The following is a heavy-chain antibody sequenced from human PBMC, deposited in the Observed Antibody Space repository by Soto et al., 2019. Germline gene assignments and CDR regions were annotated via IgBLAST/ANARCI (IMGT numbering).Heavy chain of an antibody. V-gene: IGHV2-5*02. CDR2: IYWDDDK. CDR1: GFSLTTSGVG. D-gene: IGHD3-3*01. J-gene: IGHJ4*02. Sequence: QITLNESGPTVVRPTETLTLTCRFSGFSLTTSGVGVGWIRQSPGKAPEWLALIYWDDDKRYSASLKSRLTITKDTSKNQVVLTVSHLDPTDTATYYCAHRVLRTVFGLVTTTATYFDFWGQGTPVAVSS. CDR3: AHRVLRTVFGLVTTTATYFDF.